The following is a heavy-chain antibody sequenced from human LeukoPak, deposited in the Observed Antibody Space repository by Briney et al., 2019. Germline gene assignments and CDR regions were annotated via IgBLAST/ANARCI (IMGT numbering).Heavy chain of an antibody. CDR2: ISGSGTI. Sequence: SETLSLTCTVSGGSINSYWSWIRQPAGQGLEWIGRISGSGTITYNPALQSRLSISIDTSKNQFSLKLSSVTAADTAVYYCARGGHLSGYGDGGYNWFDPWGQGTLVTVSS. V-gene: IGHV4-4*07. CDR1: GGSINSY. J-gene: IGHJ5*02. D-gene: IGHD5-12*01. CDR3: ARGGHLSGYGDGGYNWFDP.